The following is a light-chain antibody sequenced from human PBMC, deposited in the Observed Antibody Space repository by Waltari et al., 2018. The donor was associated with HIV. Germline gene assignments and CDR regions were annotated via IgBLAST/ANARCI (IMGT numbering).Light chain of an antibody. CDR3: QQTYSLPRS. CDR1: QSVSTY. Sequence: DIQMTQSPSSLSASVGDRVTITCRASQSVSTYLNWFQQKPGKAPKLLIYGGSSLQSGVPSRFSGSGTGTYFTLTINSLQPEDFAAYYCQQTYSLPRSFGQGTKVEIK. V-gene: IGKV1-39*01. J-gene: IGKJ1*01. CDR2: GGS.